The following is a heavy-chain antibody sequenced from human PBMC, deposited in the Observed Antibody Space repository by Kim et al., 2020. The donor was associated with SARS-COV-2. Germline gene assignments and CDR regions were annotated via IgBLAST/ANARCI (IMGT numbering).Heavy chain of an antibody. CDR2: K. D-gene: IGHD1-1*01. J-gene: IGHJ6*02. CDR3: VSGTVYYGMDV. Sequence: KRYERKDQGRVTMTRDASTSKVYMDLSSLRSEDTAVYYCVSGTVYYGMDVWGQGTTVTVSS. V-gene: IGHV1-46*01.